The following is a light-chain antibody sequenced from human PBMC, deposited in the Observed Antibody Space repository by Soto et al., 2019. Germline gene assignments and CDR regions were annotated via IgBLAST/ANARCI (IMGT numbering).Light chain of an antibody. CDR1: QSVKTS. J-gene: IGKJ1*01. CDR2: DAS. V-gene: IGKV1-5*01. CDR3: QHYNSYSRT. Sequence: DIEKIQSPSTLSASVGDRVTITCRASQSVKTSLAWYQQKSGKAPNLLIYDASNLQSGVPSRFSGSGSGTEFTLTITNLQPDDFATYYCQHYNSYSRTFGQGTKVDIK.